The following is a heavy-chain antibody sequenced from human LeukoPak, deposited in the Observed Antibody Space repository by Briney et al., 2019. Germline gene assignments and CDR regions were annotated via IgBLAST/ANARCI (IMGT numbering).Heavy chain of an antibody. CDR2: IYYSGST. CDR3: ARDYSSGWYDN. CDR1: GGSIIRYY. J-gene: IGHJ5*02. Sequence: SETLSVTCTDSGGSIIRYYWSWMRQHPGKGLEWIGYIYYSGSTNYNPSLKSRVTISVDTSKNQFSLKLSSVTAADTAVYYCARDYSSGWYDNWGQGTLGTVSS. D-gene: IGHD6-19*01. V-gene: IGHV4-59*01.